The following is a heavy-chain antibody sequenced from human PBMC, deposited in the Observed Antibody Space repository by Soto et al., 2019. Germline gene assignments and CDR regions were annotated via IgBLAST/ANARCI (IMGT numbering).Heavy chain of an antibody. CDR3: ASLVVRGVISGHNWFDP. CDR1: GGTFSSYA. CDR2: IIPIFGTA. Sequence: GASVKVSCKASGGTFSSYAISWVRQAPGQGLEWMGGIIPIFGTANYAQKFQGRVTITADESTSTAYMELSSLRSEDTAVYYCASLVVRGVISGHNWFDPWGQGTLVTVSS. V-gene: IGHV1-69*13. D-gene: IGHD3-10*01. J-gene: IGHJ5*02.